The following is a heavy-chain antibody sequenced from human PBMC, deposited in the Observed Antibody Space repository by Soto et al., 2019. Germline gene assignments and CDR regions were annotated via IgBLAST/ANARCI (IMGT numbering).Heavy chain of an antibody. Sequence: EVQLVESGGGLVKPGGSLRLSCAASGFTFSSYSMNWVRQAPGKGLEWVSSISSSSSYIYYADSVKGRFTISRDNAKNSRYLQMNSLRAEDTAVYYCARAVHPRGFDSYYFDYWGQGTLVTVSS. V-gene: IGHV3-21*01. J-gene: IGHJ4*02. D-gene: IGHD3-3*01. CDR2: ISSSSSYI. CDR3: ARAVHPRGFDSYYFDY. CDR1: GFTFSSYS.